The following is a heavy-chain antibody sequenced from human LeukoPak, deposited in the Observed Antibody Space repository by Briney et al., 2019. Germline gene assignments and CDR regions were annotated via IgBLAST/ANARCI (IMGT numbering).Heavy chain of an antibody. Sequence: ASVKVSCKASGYTFTSYYMHWVRQAPGQGLEWMGIINPSGGTRVCSTNYAQKFQGRVTMTRDTSTSTVYMELSSLRSEDTAVYYCATVGYSQFFDYWGQGTLVTVSS. CDR1: GYTFTSYY. D-gene: IGHD5-18*01. J-gene: IGHJ4*02. V-gene: IGHV1-46*01. CDR3: ATVGYSQFFDY. CDR2: INPSGGTRVCST.